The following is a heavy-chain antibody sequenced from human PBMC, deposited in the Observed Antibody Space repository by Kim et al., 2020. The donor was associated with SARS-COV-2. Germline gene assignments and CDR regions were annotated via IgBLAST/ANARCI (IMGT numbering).Heavy chain of an antibody. CDR3: AGPSIAALSPYYYYMDV. V-gene: IGHV3-11*01. CDR2: ISSSGSTI. Sequence: GGSLRLSCAASGFTSSDYYMSWIRQAPGKGLEWVSYISSSGSTIYYADSVKGRFTISRDNAKNSLYLQMNSLRAEDTAVYYCAGPSIAALSPYYYYMDVWGKGTSVTVSS. D-gene: IGHD6-6*01. CDR1: GFTSSDYY. J-gene: IGHJ6*03.